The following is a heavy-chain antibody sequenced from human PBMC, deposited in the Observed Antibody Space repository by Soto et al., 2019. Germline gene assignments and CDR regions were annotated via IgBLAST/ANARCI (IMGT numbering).Heavy chain of an antibody. CDR1: GYTFTRYG. D-gene: IGHD2-8*01. V-gene: IGHV1-18*01. Sequence: ASVKVSCKASGYTFTRYGISWVRQAPGQGLEWMGWISGYNGDANYAQRFQGRVSMPIDTSTTTAYMELRTLTSDDTAVYYCAKNGQPPYYYYGLDVWGQGTTVTVSS. CDR2: ISGYNGDA. J-gene: IGHJ6*02. CDR3: AKNGQPPYYYYGLDV.